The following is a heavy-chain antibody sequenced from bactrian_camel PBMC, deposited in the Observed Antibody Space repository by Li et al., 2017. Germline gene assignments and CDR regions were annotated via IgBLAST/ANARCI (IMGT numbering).Heavy chain of an antibody. Sequence: QVQLVESGGGSVEAGGSLKLSCTASGYTYSSYCMGWFRQAPGKEREGVAVIDSDGLAKYADSVKGRFTVSEDNAKYTAYLQMDNLEPEDTAMYYCAVDTSRRCTAARLLFRLLALDALNWGQGTQVTVS. CDR3: AVDTSRRCTAARLLFRLLALDALN. CDR1: GYTYSSYC. CDR2: IDSDGLA. V-gene: IGHV3S57*01. J-gene: IGHJ4*01. D-gene: IGHD3*01.